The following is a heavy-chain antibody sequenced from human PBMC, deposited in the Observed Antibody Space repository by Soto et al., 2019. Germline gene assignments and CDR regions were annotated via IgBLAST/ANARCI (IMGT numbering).Heavy chain of an antibody. V-gene: IGHV3-23*01. D-gene: IGHD2-2*01. CDR3: ARDPPDIVVPPAEGAFDI. J-gene: IGHJ3*02. CDR2: IGGGGDDT. Sequence: PGGSLRLSCAASGFTFSNYAMSWVRQAPGKGLEWVSGIGGGGDDTYYADSVKGRFIISRDNSESTLSLQMNSVTPEDTAVYYCARDPPDIVVPPAEGAFDIWGQGTMVTVSS. CDR1: GFTFSNYA.